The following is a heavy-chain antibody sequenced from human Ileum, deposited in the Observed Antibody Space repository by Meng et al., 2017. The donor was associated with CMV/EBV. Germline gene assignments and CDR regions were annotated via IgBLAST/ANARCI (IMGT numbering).Heavy chain of an antibody. J-gene: IGHJ4*02. D-gene: IGHD5-24*01. CDR1: GFTFDDYG. CDR3: AREKMATTYYFDY. V-gene: IGHV3-7*01. CDR2: IKQDGSEK. Sequence: GESLKISCAASGFTFDDYGMSWVRQAPGKGLEWVANIKQDGSEKYYVDSVKGRFTISRDNAKNSLYLQMNSLRAEDTAVYYCAREKMATTYYFDYWGQGTRVTVSS.